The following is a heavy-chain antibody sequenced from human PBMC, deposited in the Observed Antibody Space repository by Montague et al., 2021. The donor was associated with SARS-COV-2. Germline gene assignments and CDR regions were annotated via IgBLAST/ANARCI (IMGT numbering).Heavy chain of an antibody. CDR3: ARAVETTVVTHFDY. CDR1: GGSISSGGYY. Sequence: TLSLTCTVSGGSISSGGYYWSWIRQHPGKGLEWIGYIYYSGSAYYNPSLKSRVNISVDTSKNQFSLKLTSVTAADTAVYYCARAVETTVVTHFDYWGQGTLVTVSS. CDR2: IYYSGSA. J-gene: IGHJ4*02. D-gene: IGHD4-23*01. V-gene: IGHV4-31*03.